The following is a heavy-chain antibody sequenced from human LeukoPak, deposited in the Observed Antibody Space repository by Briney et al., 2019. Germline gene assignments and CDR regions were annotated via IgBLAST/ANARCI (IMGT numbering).Heavy chain of an antibody. Sequence: GESLKISCKGSGYSFTSYWTGWVRQMPGKGLEWMGITYPGDSDTRYSPSFQGQVTFSADKSISTAYLQWSGLKASDTAIYYCARLPVGYCSSTTCYYFDYWGQGTLVTVSS. V-gene: IGHV5-51*01. CDR1: GYSFTSYW. D-gene: IGHD2-2*01. CDR2: TYPGDSDT. J-gene: IGHJ4*02. CDR3: ARLPVGYCSSTTCYYFDY.